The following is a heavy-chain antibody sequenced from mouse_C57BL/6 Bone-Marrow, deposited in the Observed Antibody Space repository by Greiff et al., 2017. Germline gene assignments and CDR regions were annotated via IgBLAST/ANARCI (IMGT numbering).Heavy chain of an antibody. CDR1: GFTFSDYY. V-gene: IGHV5-16*01. J-gene: IGHJ3*01. Sequence: EVQLMESEGGLVQPGSSMKLSCTASGFTFSDYYMAWVRQVPEKGLEWVANINYDGSSTYYLDSLKSRFIISRDNAKNILDLQMSSLKSEDTATYYCARASISPYWGQGTLVTVSA. D-gene: IGHD1-2*01. CDR3: ARASISPY. CDR2: INYDGSST.